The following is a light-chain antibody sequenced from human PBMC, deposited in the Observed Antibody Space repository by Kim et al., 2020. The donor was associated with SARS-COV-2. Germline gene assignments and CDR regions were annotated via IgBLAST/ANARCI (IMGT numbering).Light chain of an antibody. CDR2: DTS. J-gene: IGKJ1*01. V-gene: IGKV1-33*01. CDR3: QQYNSYPLT. Sequence: DIQMTQSPSSLSASVGDRVTITCRASQDINKSLDWFQQKPGKAPKLLIYDTSNLEGGVPSRFSGSGSGTDFTLTISGLQPEDVATYYCQQYNSYPLTFGQGTKVDIK. CDR1: QDINKS.